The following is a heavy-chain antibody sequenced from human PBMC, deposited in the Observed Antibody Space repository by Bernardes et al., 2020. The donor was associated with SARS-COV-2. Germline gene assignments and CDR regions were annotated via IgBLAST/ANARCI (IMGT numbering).Heavy chain of an antibody. CDR1: VSNFGVHA. V-gene: IGHV3-30*03. D-gene: IGHD3-22*01. CDR3: GTYDSSGYYYGA. J-gene: IGHJ5*02. CDR2: TTYDGMRT. Sequence: GSLRLSCEASVSNFGVHAIPRVRQAAAKALDGEAVTTYDGMRTSYAEFVMDRFTIARDTSKNTLFLHMTALSAEDTAVYYCGTYDSSGYYYGAWGQRTLVTVSS.